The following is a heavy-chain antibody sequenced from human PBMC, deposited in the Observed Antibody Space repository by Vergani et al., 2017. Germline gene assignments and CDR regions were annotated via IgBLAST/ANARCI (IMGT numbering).Heavy chain of an antibody. V-gene: IGHV3-49*04. CDR2: IRNKAYGGTT. D-gene: IGHD5-18*01. CDR1: GFSFGDYA. CDR3: SRGRGYSFGYSDY. J-gene: IGHJ4*02. Sequence: EVQLGESGGGLVPPGRSLRLSCAASGFSFGDYAMTWVRQAPGKGLEWVAFIRNKAYGGTTEYAASVKGRFTISRDDSKRLAYLQLSGLKTEDTAVYFCSRGRGYSFGYSDYWVQGSLVTV.